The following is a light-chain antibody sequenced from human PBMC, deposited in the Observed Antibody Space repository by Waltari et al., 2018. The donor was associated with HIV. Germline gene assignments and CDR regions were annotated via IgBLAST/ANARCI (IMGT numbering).Light chain of an antibody. J-gene: IGLJ3*02. CDR3: QVWDTTTDQWV. CDR1: NIGSKS. V-gene: IGLV3-21*04. Sequence: SYVLTQPPSVSVDPGETARITCGGTNIGSKSVPGYQQKPGQAPVLVIYDDNVRPSGIPERFSGSSSGNTATLTISRVEAGDEADYYCQVWDTTTDQWVFGGGTELAVL. CDR2: DDN.